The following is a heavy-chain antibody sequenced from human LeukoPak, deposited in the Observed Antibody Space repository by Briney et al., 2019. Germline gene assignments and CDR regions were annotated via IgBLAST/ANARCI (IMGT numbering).Heavy chain of an antibody. Sequence: GGSLRLSCAASGFTFSSYSMKWVRQAPGKGLEWVSSISSSSSYIYYADSVKGRFTISRDNAKNSLYLQMNSLRAEDTAVYYCARDYCSGGSCYSIGYYYYGMDVWGQGTTVTVSS. J-gene: IGHJ6*02. CDR2: ISSSSSYI. CDR3: ARDYCSGGSCYSIGYYYYGMDV. V-gene: IGHV3-21*01. D-gene: IGHD2-15*01. CDR1: GFTFSSYS.